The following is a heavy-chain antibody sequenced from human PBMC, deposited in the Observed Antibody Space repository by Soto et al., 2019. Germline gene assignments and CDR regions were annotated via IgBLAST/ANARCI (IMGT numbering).Heavy chain of an antibody. CDR1: GFTFSTDP. Sequence: GGSLRLSCAAAGFTFSTDPMSWVRQAPGKGLEWVSTISYGGTTYYADSVKGRFTISRDNSKNTLYLQMNSLRADDAAVYYCARTYYYGSGSYPRFDPWGQGTLVTVSS. D-gene: IGHD3-10*01. J-gene: IGHJ5*02. CDR2: ISYGGTT. V-gene: IGHV3-23*01. CDR3: ARTYYYGSGSYPRFDP.